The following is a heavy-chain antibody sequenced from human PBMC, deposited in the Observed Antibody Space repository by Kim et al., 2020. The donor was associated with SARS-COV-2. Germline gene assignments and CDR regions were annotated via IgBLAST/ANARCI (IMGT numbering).Heavy chain of an antibody. V-gene: IGHV4-34*01. D-gene: IGHD4-17*01. CDR3: ARYTVTPYYFDY. CDR2: INHSGST. CDR1: GGSFSGYY. Sequence: SETLSLTCAVYGGSFSGYYWSWIRQPPGKGLEWSGEINHSGSTNYNPSLKSRVTISVDTSKNQFSLKLSSVTAADTAVYYCARYTVTPYYFDYWGQGTL. J-gene: IGHJ4*02.